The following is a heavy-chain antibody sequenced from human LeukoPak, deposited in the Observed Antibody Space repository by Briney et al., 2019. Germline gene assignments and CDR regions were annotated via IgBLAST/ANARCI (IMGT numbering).Heavy chain of an antibody. D-gene: IGHD6-13*01. CDR1: GFTFSSYG. J-gene: IGHJ4*02. CDR3: ATIQYSSSWYKRFDY. CDR2: IWYDGSNK. V-gene: IGHV3-33*01. Sequence: GGSLRLSCAASGFTFSSYGMHWVRQAPGKGLEWVAVIWYDGSNKYYADSVKGRFTISRDNSKNTLYLQMNSLRVEDTAVYYCATIQYSSSWYKRFDYWGQGTLVTVSS.